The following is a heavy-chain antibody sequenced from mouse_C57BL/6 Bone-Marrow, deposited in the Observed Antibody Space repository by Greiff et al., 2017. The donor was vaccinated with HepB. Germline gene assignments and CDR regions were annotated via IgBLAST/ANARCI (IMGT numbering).Heavy chain of an antibody. Sequence: EVQLVESGGGLVKPGGSLKLSCAASGFTFSSYTMSWVRQTPEKRLEWVATISGGGGNTYYPDSVKGRFTISRDNAKNTLYLQMSSLRSEDTALYYCARHPRLRLYWYFDVWGTGTTVTVSS. D-gene: IGHD2-4*01. CDR2: ISGGGGNT. V-gene: IGHV5-9*01. CDR3: ARHPRLRLYWYFDV. CDR1: GFTFSSYT. J-gene: IGHJ1*03.